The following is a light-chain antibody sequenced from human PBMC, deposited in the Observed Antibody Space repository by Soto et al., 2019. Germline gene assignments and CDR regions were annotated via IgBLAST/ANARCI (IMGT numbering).Light chain of an antibody. CDR3: QQYNNWPWT. CDR2: GAS. J-gene: IGKJ1*01. CDR1: QSVSSN. V-gene: IGKV3-15*01. Sequence: EIVMTQSPATLSVSPGERATLSCRASQSVSSNLAWYQQKPGQDPRLLIYGASTRATAVPARFSGSGSGTEFSLTISSLQSEDFAVYYCQQYNNWPWTFGQGTKVEIK.